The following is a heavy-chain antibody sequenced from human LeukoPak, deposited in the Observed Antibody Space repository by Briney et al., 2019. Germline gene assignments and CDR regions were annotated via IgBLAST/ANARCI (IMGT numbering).Heavy chain of an antibody. CDR1: GDSVSSNSAA. V-gene: IGHV6-1*01. Sequence: SQTLSLTCAISGDSVSSNSAAWNWFRQSPSSGLEWLGRTYYRSKWYSDYAVSVKSRITINPDTSKNQFSLQLNSVTPEDTAVYYCAGGTGTFDCWGQGTLVTVSS. D-gene: IGHD3/OR15-3a*01. J-gene: IGHJ4*02. CDR3: AGGTGTFDC. CDR2: TYYRSKWYS.